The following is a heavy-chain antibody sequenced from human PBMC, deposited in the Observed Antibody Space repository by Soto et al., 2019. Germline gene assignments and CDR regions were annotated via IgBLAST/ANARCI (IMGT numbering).Heavy chain of an antibody. D-gene: IGHD6-6*01. CDR3: SGQSMRPRPIPGYSFDY. J-gene: IGHJ4*02. CDR2: IIPIMNIT. Sequence: QVQQVRSGAEVKKPGSSVKVPCKASGGTFSSYTISWVRQAPGQGLEWMARIIPIMNITNFARKFQGRVTLTSVTSTNTAYMELISITSEDPAVYSCSGQSMRPRPIPGYSFDYWGQGVLVTVSS. CDR1: GGTFSSYT. V-gene: IGHV1-69*02.